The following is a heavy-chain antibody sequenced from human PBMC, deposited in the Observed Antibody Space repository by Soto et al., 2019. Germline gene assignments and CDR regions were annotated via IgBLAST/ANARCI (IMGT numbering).Heavy chain of an antibody. D-gene: IGHD3-22*01. V-gene: IGHV3-11*06. CDR1: GFTFGDYY. CDR3: VTTWVGDNQEHSNGYYYFDY. Sequence: GGSLRLSCAASGFTFGDYYMTWVRQAPGKGLEWISYISSTSAYTNYADSVKGRFTISRDNAKSSLFLQMNSVRVDDTAVYHCVTTWVGDNQEHSNGYYYFDYWGQGALVTVSS. J-gene: IGHJ4*02. CDR2: ISSTSAYT.